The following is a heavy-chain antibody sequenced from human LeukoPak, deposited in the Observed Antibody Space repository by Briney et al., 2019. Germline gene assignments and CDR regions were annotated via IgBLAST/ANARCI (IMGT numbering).Heavy chain of an antibody. J-gene: IGHJ4*02. CDR3: ARDRVLDSYDSSGYDY. CDR1: GFTFSSYS. V-gene: IGHV3-21*01. D-gene: IGHD3-22*01. CDR2: ISSSSSYI. Sequence: PGGSLRLSCAASGFTFSSYSMNWARQAPGKGLEWVSSISSSSSYIYYADSVKGRFTISRDNAKNSLYLQMNSLRAEDTAVYYCARDRVLDSYDSSGYDYWGQGTLVTVSS.